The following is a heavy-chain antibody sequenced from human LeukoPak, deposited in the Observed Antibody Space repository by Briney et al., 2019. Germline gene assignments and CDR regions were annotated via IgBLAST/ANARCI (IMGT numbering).Heavy chain of an antibody. CDR2: IYYTGST. D-gene: IGHD5-12*01. V-gene: IGHV4-59*01. CDR3: ARVVYSGYDFRGAMDV. Sequence: PSETLSLTCTVSCGSISSYYWSWIRQPPGKGLEWIGYIYYTGSTNHNPSLKSRVTISVDTSKNQFSLKLSSVTAADTAVYYCARVVYSGYDFRGAMDVWGKGTTVTVSS. CDR1: CGSISSYY. J-gene: IGHJ6*03.